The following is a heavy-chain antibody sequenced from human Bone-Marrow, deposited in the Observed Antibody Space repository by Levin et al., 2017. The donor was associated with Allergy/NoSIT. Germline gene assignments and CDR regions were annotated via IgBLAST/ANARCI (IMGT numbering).Heavy chain of an antibody. J-gene: IGHJ4*02. D-gene: IGHD2-2*01. CDR2: ISGYNGNA. CDR1: GYRFAGYG. V-gene: IGHV1-18*01. CDR3: ARDVDVGVRSTSY. Sequence: GASVKVSCKTSGYRFAGYGISWVRQVPGQGLEWMGWISGYNGNAVYAQKFKGRVRLTTDTSTTTVYMELTSLRSDDSAVYYCARDVDVGVRSTSYWGQGTLVTVSS.